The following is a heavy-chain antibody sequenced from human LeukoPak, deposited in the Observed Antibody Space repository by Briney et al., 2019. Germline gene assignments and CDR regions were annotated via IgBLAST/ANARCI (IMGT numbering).Heavy chain of an antibody. D-gene: IGHD3-9*01. CDR2: MNPNSGNT. CDR1: AYAFTSYD. CDR3: AIPSSDWHRPGIGAFDI. J-gene: IGHJ3*02. V-gene: IGHV1-8*02. Sequence: ASVKVSCKASAYAFTSYDINWVRQATGQGLEWLGWMNPNSGNTGYAQKFQGRVTMTRNTSISTAYMELSSLRSEDTAVYYYAIPSSDWHRPGIGAFDIWGQGTMVTVSS.